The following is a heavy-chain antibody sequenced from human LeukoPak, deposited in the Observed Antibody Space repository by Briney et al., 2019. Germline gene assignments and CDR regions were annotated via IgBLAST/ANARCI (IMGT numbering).Heavy chain of an antibody. J-gene: IGHJ3*02. CDR1: GYTFTSYG. V-gene: IGHV1-8*01. CDR3: ARGLTDIVVAPSI. Sequence: ASVKASCKASGYTFTSYGINWVRQATGQGLEWMGWLNPDNGNTGCAQKFQGRITMTRDTSTSTAYMELSSLRSEDTAVYYCARGLTDIVVAPSIWGQGTMVTVSS. CDR2: LNPDNGNT. D-gene: IGHD2-2*01.